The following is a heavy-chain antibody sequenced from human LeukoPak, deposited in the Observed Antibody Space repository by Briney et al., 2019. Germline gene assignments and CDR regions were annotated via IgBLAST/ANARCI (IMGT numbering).Heavy chain of an antibody. V-gene: IGHV3-48*03. CDR2: ISSSGSTI. Sequence: GGSLRLSCAASGFTFSSYEMNWVRQAPGKGLEWVPYISSSGSTIYYADSVKGRFTISRDNAKNSLYLQMNSLRAEDTAVYYCARELRDIVATTFDYWGQGTLVTVSS. J-gene: IGHJ4*02. CDR1: GFTFSSYE. D-gene: IGHD5-12*01. CDR3: ARELRDIVATTFDY.